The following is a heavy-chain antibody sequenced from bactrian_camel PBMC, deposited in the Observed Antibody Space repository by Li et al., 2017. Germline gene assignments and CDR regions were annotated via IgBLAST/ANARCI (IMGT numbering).Heavy chain of an antibody. V-gene: IGHV3S31*01. J-gene: IGHJ6*01. CDR3: AARFQGGFGYGGLCTDVPADFPC. CDR1: KFIDARVC. Sequence: QLVESGGGSVQAGGSLSLSCTASKFIDARVCMGWFRQAPGKGREAVAVIYKGDDKAWYTASVKGRFAIAKGQAKHTLYLQMNSLKPDDTATYYCAARFQGGFGYGGLCTDVPADFPCWGQGTQVTVS. D-gene: IGHD5*01. CDR2: IYKGDDKA.